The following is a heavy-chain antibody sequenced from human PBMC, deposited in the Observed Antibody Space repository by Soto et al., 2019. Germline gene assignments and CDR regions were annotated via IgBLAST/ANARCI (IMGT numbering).Heavy chain of an antibody. CDR3: ARASEQIAAAGTSKWPGEKKPYYYYYYGMDV. CDR1: GGTFSSYA. CDR2: IIPIFGTA. V-gene: IGHV1-69*13. J-gene: IGHJ6*02. Sequence: ASVKVSCKASGGTFSSYAISWVRQAPGQGLEWMGGIIPIFGTANYAQKFQGRVTITADESTSTAYMEQGSLGSGDTAVYYCARASEQIAAAGTSKWPGEKKPYYYYYYGMDVWGQGTTVTVSS. D-gene: IGHD6-13*01.